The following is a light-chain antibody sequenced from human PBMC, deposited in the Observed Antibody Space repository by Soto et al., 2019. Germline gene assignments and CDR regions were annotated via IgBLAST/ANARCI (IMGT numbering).Light chain of an antibody. CDR1: QSISSY. Sequence: DIQMTQSPSSLSASVGDRVTITCRASQSISSYLNWYQQKPGKAPKLLIYAASSLQSGVPSRFSGSGSGTDFTLTISSVQPSDSGTYFCQQYNSLLYTFGPGTKVDIK. J-gene: IGKJ3*01. CDR3: QQYNSLLYT. CDR2: AAS. V-gene: IGKV1-39*01.